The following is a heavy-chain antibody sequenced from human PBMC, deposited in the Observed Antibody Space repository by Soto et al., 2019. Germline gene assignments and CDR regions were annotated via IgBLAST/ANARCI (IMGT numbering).Heavy chain of an antibody. D-gene: IGHD3-22*01. J-gene: IGHJ4*02. CDR1: GYTFTSYA. V-gene: IGHV1-18*01. Sequence: QVQLVQSGAEVKKPGASVKVSCKASGYTFTSYAINWVRQAPGQGLEWMGWISTYNGNTNYAQKLQGRVTLTTDTSTSTAYMELRSLRSDYTAVYYCARTFYYDSSGHYSPVDYWGQGTLVTVSS. CDR3: ARTFYYDSSGHYSPVDY. CDR2: ISTYNGNT.